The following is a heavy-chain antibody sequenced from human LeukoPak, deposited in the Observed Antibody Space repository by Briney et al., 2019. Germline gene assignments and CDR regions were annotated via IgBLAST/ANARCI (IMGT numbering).Heavy chain of an antibody. CDR2: IYSSGST. Sequence: PSETLSLTCTVSGGSISSYYWSWIRQPPGKGLEWIGYIYSSGSTNYNPSLKSRVTTSVDTSKNQFSLKLSSVTAADTAVYYCARRRGAHTANALDIWGQGTMVTVSS. V-gene: IGHV4-59*08. D-gene: IGHD3-10*01. CDR3: ARRRGAHTANALDI. CDR1: GGSISSYY. J-gene: IGHJ3*02.